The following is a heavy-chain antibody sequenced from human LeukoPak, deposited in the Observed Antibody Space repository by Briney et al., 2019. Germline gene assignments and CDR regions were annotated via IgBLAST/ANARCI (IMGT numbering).Heavy chain of an antibody. D-gene: IGHD2/OR15-2a*01. J-gene: IGHJ1*01. CDR3: ARSTTPNENEYFEH. V-gene: IGHV1-2*02. CDR2: INPNSGDT. Sequence: ASVKVSCKASGYTFTDYYINWVRQAPGQGLEWIGWINPNSGDTNYIQKFQGRVTMTRDTSISTAYMELSRLRSDDTAVYYCARSTTPNENEYFEHWGQGTLVTVSS. CDR1: GYTFTDYY.